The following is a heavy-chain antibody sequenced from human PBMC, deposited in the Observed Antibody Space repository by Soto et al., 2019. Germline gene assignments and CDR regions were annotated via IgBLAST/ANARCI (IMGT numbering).Heavy chain of an antibody. J-gene: IGHJ4*02. V-gene: IGHV4-31*03. CDR3: ASDSYGSLGLDY. D-gene: IGHD5-18*01. Sequence: QVQLQESGPGLVKPSQTLSLTCTVSGGSISSGGYYWSWIRQHPGKGLEWIGYIYYSGSTYYNPSLKSRVXIXVHXSKNQCSLRLSSVTAADTAVYYCASDSYGSLGLDYWGQGTLVTVSS. CDR2: IYYSGST. CDR1: GGSISSGGYY.